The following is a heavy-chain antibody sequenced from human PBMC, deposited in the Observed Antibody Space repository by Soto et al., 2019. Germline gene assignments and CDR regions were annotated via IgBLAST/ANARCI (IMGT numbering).Heavy chain of an antibody. V-gene: IGHV4-39*01. CDR1: GGSISNSSYY. CDR2: IYYSEST. D-gene: IGHD2-15*01. J-gene: IGHJ4*02. Sequence: QLQLQESGPGLVKPSETLSLTCTVSGGSISNSSYYWGWTRQPPGKGLEWIGSIYYSESTYYNPDLTSRVTISVDTSKNLFSLHLTSGTAADTAVYDCARQCIRGTRYYHFEYWGQGTLVTVSS. CDR3: ARQCIRGTRYYHFEY.